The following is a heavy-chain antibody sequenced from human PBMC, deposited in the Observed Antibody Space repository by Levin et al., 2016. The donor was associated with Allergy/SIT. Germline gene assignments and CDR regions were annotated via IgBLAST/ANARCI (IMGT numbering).Heavy chain of an antibody. V-gene: IGHV3-53*01. D-gene: IGHD6-6*01. Sequence: GGSLRLSCAASGFTVSSNYMSWVRQAPGKGLEWVSVIYSGGSTYYADSVKGRFTISRDNSKNTLYLQMNSLRAEDTAVYYCASRDSSSSYSYYYYYYYMDVWGKGTTVTVSS. J-gene: IGHJ6*03. CDR2: IYSGGST. CDR1: GFTVSSNY. CDR3: ASRDSSSSYSYYYYYYYMDV.